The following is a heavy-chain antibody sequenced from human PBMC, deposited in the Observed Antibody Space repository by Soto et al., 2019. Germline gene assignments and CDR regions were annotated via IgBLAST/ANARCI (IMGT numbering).Heavy chain of an antibody. V-gene: IGHV1-69*01. CDR1: GGTFSSYA. J-gene: IGHJ6*02. CDR2: IISMFGAA. Sequence: QVQLVQSGAEVKKPGSSVKVSCKASGGTFSSYALSWVRQAPGQGLEWMGEIISMFGAAMYAQKFQGRVTITADESASTAYLELSSLRSEDTAVYYCARGGKERFRGSGMDVWGQGTTVTVS. D-gene: IGHD1-1*01. CDR3: ARGGKERFRGSGMDV.